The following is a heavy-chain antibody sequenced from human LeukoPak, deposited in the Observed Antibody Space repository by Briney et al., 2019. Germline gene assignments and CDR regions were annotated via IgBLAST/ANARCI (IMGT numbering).Heavy chain of an antibody. Sequence: PGGSLRLSCAASGFTFSSYEMNWVRQAPGKGLEWVSYISSSGSTIYYADSVKGRFTISRDNAKNSLYLQMNSLRAEDTAVYYCARDLWGKGIAAADVPNRDYWGQGTLVTVSS. CDR3: ARDLWGKGIAAADVPNRDY. J-gene: IGHJ4*02. D-gene: IGHD6-13*01. CDR2: ISSSGSTI. CDR1: GFTFSSYE. V-gene: IGHV3-48*03.